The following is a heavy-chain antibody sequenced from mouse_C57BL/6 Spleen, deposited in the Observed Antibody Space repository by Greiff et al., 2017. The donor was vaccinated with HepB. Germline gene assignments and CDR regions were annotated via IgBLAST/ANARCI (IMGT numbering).Heavy chain of an antibody. CDR2: ISSGGSYT. D-gene: IGHD1-1*02. V-gene: IGHV5-6*01. CDR3: ASSDGSYVTWFAY. CDR1: GFTFSSYG. J-gene: IGHJ3*01. Sequence: DVHLVESGGDLVKPGGSLKLSCAASGFTFSSYGMSWVRQTPDKRLEWVATISSGGSYTDYPDSVKGRFTISRDNAKNTLYLQMSSLKSEDTAMYYCASSDGSYVTWFAYWGQGTLVTVSA.